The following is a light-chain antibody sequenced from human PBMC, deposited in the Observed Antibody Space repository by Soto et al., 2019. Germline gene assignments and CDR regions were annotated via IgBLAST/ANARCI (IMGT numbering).Light chain of an antibody. CDR1: QSVSSN. V-gene: IGKV3-15*01. J-gene: IGKJ1*01. CDR2: GAS. CDR3: QQDKKLPQT. Sequence: ELLMTQSPSTLSVSPGERATLSCRASQSVSSNLAWYQQKPGQAPRLLIYGASTRATGIPARFSGSGSGTEFTLTISILQSEDFAVYCCQQDKKLPQTFCQGAKEDIK.